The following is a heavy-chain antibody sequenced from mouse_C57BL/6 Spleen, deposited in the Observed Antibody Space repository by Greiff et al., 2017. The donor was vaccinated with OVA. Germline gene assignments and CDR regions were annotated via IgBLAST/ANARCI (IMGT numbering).Heavy chain of an antibody. D-gene: IGHD1-1*01. J-gene: IGHJ2*01. V-gene: IGHV1-61*01. Sequence: VQLQQSGAELVRPGSSVKLSCKASGYSFTSYWMDWVKQRPGQGLEWIGNIYPSDSETHYTQKFKDKATLTVDKSSSTAYMQLSSLTSEDSAVDYCARNYGSSPFDDWGQGTTLTVSS. CDR1: GYSFTSYW. CDR2: IYPSDSET. CDR3: ARNYGSSPFDD.